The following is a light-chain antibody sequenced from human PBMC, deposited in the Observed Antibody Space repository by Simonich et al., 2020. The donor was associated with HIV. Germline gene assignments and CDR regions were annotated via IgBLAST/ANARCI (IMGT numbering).Light chain of an antibody. CDR1: SSDVGTYNL. Sequence: QSALTQPASVSGSPGQSITISCTETSSDVGTYNLVSWFQQHPDKAPKLMIYEGTQRPSGVSNRFSGSKSGNTASLTISGIQAEDEADYYCSSYTSSSTWVFGGGTKLTVL. J-gene: IGLJ3*02. CDR2: EGT. V-gene: IGLV2-14*02. CDR3: SSYTSSSTWV.